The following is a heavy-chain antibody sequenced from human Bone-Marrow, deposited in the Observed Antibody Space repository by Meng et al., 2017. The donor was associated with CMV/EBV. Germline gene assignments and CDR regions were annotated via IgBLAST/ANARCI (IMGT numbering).Heavy chain of an antibody. D-gene: IGHD4-11*01. V-gene: IGHV3-53*05. CDR2: IYSGGST. CDR1: GFTVSSNY. CDR3: AKASQHDYRCFDY. Sequence: GESLKISCAASGFTVSSNYMSWVRQAPGKGLEWVSVIYSGGSTYYADSVKGRFTISRDNSKNTLYLQMNSLRAEDTAVYYCAKASQHDYRCFDYWGQGTLVTVSS. J-gene: IGHJ4*02.